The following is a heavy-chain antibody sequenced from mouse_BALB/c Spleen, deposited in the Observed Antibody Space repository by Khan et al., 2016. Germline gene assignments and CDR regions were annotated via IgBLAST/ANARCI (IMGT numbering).Heavy chain of an antibody. Sequence: VELVESGGGLVQPGGSRKLSCAASGFTFSNFGMHWVRQAPEKGLEWVAYISSGSSTIYYADTVKGRFTISRDNPKNTLFLQMTSLRSEDTAMYYCARGNYYAMDYWGQGTSVTVSS. CDR2: ISSGSSTI. CDR1: GFTFSNFG. CDR3: ARGNYYAMDY. V-gene: IGHV5-17*02. J-gene: IGHJ4*01. D-gene: IGHD2-1*01.